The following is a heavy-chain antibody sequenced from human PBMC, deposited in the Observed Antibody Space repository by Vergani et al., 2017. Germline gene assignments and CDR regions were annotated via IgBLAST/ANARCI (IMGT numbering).Heavy chain of an antibody. CDR3: ARPHGDILPPDPRRLDY. V-gene: IGHV1-46*03. CDR2: INPSGGST. CDR1: GYTFTGHY. J-gene: IGHJ4*02. Sequence: QVQLVQSGAEVKKPGASVTVSCKASGYTFTGHYIHWVRQAPGQGLEWMGIINPSGGSTTYAQQFQGRLTMTRDTSTSTVYMDLSNLRSEDTAVYYCARPHGDILPPDPRRLDYWGQGTLVTVSS.